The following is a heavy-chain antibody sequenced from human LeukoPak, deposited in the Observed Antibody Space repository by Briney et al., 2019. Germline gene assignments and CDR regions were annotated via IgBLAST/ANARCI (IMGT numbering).Heavy chain of an antibody. CDR3: AREGYYYDSSGYSNWFDP. Sequence: ASVKVSCKASGYTFTSYYMHWVRHAPGQGLEWIGIINPSGGSTSYAQKFQGRVTMTRDMSTSTVYMELSSLRSEDTALYYCAREGYYYDSSGYSNWFDPWGQGTLVTVSS. D-gene: IGHD3-22*01. CDR1: GYTFTSYY. J-gene: IGHJ5*02. V-gene: IGHV1-46*01. CDR2: INPSGGST.